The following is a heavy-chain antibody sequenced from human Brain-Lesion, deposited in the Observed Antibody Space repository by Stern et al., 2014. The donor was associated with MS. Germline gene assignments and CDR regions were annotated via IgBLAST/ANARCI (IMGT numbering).Heavy chain of an antibody. CDR2: IRSKAMSYAT. J-gene: IGHJ4*02. D-gene: IGHD5-12*01. CDR3: TRLSYSGYDPDDN. CDR1: GFTFSGST. Sequence: EVQLVESGGGLVQPGGSLKLSCAASGFTFSGSTIHWVRQASGQGLEWVGRIRSKAMSYATAYAASVRGRFTISRDDSKNTAYLQLNSLKTEDTAMYYCTRLSYSGYDPDDNWGQGTLVTVSS. V-gene: IGHV3-73*01.